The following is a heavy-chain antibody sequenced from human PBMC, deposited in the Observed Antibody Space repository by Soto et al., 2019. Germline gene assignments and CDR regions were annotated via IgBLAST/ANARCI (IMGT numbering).Heavy chain of an antibody. CDR2: INRDGTEK. CDR3: VRDRTEYGSYGSSYYDGFDI. CDR1: GFTFNAYW. V-gene: IGHV3-7*05. D-gene: IGHD6-6*01. Sequence: EVQLVESGGGLVQPGGSLRLSCAASGFTFNAYWMTWVRQAPGKGLEWVANINRDGTEKNYVDSVKGRFTVSRDNAKNSLNLQMYSLRAEDTAVYYWVRDRTEYGSYGSSYYDGFDIWGQGTKVTVSS. J-gene: IGHJ3*02.